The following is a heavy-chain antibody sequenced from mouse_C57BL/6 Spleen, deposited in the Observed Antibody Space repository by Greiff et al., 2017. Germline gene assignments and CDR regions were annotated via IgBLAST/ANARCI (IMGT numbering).Heavy chain of an antibody. Sequence: DVQLVESGGGLVKPGGSLKLSCAASGFTFSSYTMSWVRQTPEKRLEWVATISGGGGNTYYPDSVKGRFTISRDNAKNTLYLQMSSLRSEDTALYYCARPIYYGNYDWYFDVWGTGTTVTVSS. D-gene: IGHD2-1*01. J-gene: IGHJ1*03. CDR3: ARPIYYGNYDWYFDV. CDR1: GFTFSSYT. CDR2: ISGGGGNT. V-gene: IGHV5-9*01.